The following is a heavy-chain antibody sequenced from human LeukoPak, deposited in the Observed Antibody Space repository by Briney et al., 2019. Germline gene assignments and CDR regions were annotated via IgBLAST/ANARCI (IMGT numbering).Heavy chain of an antibody. V-gene: IGHV3-23*01. D-gene: IGHD6-13*01. Sequence: GGSLRLSCAASGFTFSSYAMSWVRQAPGKGLEWVSSISGGGTGTYYADSVKGRFTISRDNSKNTLFLQMNSLRVEDTAVYYCARGQQLDYWGQGTLVTVSS. J-gene: IGHJ4*02. CDR1: GFTFSSYA. CDR2: ISGGGTGT. CDR3: ARGQQLDY.